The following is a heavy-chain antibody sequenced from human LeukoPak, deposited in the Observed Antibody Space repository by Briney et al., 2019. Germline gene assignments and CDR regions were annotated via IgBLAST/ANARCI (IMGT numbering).Heavy chain of an antibody. J-gene: IGHJ6*03. D-gene: IGHD1-26*01. CDR1: GFTSSSYA. Sequence: GGSLRLSCAASGFTSSSYAMSWVRQAPGKGLEWVSDMTSSGDSTYYADSVKGRFTISRDNPKNTLYLQMNSLRAEDTAIYYCARDSRWDSAFFYYYYMDVWGKGTSVTVSS. V-gene: IGHV3-23*01. CDR2: MTSSGDST. CDR3: ARDSRWDSAFFYYYYMDV.